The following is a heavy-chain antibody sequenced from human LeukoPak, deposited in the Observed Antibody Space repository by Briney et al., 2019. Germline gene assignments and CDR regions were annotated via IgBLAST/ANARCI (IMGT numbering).Heavy chain of an antibody. D-gene: IGHD5-18*01. J-gene: IGHJ4*02. CDR1: GGSIGSYY. V-gene: IGHV4-59*01. CDR3: ARLGEYSYKD. Sequence: SETLSLTCTVSGGSIGSYYWSWIRQPPGEGLEWIGYIYYSGSTNYNPSLKSRVTISVDTSKNQFSLKLSSVTAADTAVYYCARLGEYSYKDWGQGTLVTVSS. CDR2: IYYSGST.